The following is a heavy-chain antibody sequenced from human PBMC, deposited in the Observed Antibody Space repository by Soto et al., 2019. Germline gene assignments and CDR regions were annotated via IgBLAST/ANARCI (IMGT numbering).Heavy chain of an antibody. V-gene: IGHV5-51*01. CDR2: IYFGGSDT. J-gene: IGHJ6*02. CDR3: ARSPHGYGMDV. D-gene: IGHD3-22*01. CDR1: GYTFTNYW. Sequence: HGESLKISCKGPGYTFTNYWIGWVRQMPGKALEWMGIIYFGGSDTRYSPSFQGQVTISADKSINTAYLQWSSLKASDTAMYFCARSPHGYGMDVWGQGTTVTVSS.